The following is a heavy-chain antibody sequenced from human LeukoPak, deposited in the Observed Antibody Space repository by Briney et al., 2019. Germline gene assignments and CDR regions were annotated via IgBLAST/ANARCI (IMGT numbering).Heavy chain of an antibody. CDR1: GFTSSSYA. Sequence: PGGSLRLSCAASGFTSSSYAMSWVRQAPGKGLEWVSAISGSGGSGSGGSTYYADSVKGRFTISRDNSKNTLYLQMNSLRAEDTAVYYCAKDFSSSWYYFDYWGQGTLVTVSS. CDR2: ISGSGGSGSGGST. D-gene: IGHD6-13*01. CDR3: AKDFSSSWYYFDY. J-gene: IGHJ4*02. V-gene: IGHV3-23*01.